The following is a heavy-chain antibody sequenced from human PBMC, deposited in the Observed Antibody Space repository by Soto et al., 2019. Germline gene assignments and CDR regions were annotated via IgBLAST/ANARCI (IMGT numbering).Heavy chain of an antibody. D-gene: IGHD6-19*01. J-gene: IGHJ4*02. CDR1: GASVSDYY. CDR3: ARVDRGWPDY. CDR2: IFYTGST. Sequence: QVQLQESGPGLVKPSETLSLTCTVSGASVSDYYWSWIRQPPGKGLEWIGYIFYTGSTSYNPSLKSRVTISVDTSKNQLSLKLRSVTAADTAVYYCARVDRGWPDYWGQGTLVTVSS. V-gene: IGHV4-59*02.